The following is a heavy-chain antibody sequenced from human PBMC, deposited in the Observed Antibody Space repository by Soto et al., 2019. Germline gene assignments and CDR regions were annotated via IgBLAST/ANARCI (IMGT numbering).Heavy chain of an antibody. CDR2: IYYSGST. Sequence: QVQLQESGPGLVKPSQTLSLTCTVSGGSISTGGYYWTWIRQHPGKGLEWIGYIYYSGSTYYNPSLKSRVTISVDTSKNLFSLKLSSVTAADTGVYDCARGLSENLFENWGQRTLVTVST. CDR3: ARGLSENLFEN. CDR1: GGSISTGGYY. V-gene: IGHV4-31*03. J-gene: IGHJ4*02.